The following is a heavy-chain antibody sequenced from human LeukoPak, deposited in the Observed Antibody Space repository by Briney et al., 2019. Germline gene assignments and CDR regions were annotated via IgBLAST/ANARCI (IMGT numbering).Heavy chain of an antibody. Sequence: PGGTLRLSCGASGFTFSSYGMTCVRQAPGKGLEWVANIKQDGSEKYYVDSVKGRFTISRDNAKKSLYLQMNSLRVEDTAVYYCARDGYWGQGTLVTVSS. CDR2: IKQDGSEK. CDR3: ARDGY. J-gene: IGHJ4*02. V-gene: IGHV3-7*01. CDR1: GFTFSSYG.